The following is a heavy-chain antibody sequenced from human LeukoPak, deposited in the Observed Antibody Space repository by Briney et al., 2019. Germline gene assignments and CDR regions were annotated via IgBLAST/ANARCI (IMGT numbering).Heavy chain of an antibody. CDR1: GFTFSSYA. D-gene: IGHD3-16*02. Sequence: GGSLRLSCAASGFTFSSYAMSWVRQAPGKGLEWVSAISGSGGSTYYADSVKGRFTISRDNSKNTLYLQMNSLRAEDTAVYYCAKDLGADYVWGSYRFYYWGQGTLVTVSS. J-gene: IGHJ4*02. CDR2: ISGSGGST. CDR3: AKDLGADYVWGSYRFYY. V-gene: IGHV3-23*01.